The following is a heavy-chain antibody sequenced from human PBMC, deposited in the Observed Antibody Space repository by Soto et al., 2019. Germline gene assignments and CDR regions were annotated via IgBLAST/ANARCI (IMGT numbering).Heavy chain of an antibody. V-gene: IGHV3-74*01. CDR2: INTDGGTT. D-gene: IGHD1-26*01. CDR1: GFIFSSYW. CDR3: VRVGSGSYSWRDP. J-gene: IGHJ5*02. Sequence: EVQLEESGGDLVQPGGSLRLSCTASGFIFSSYWMHWVRQAPGKGLVWVSRINTDGGTTTYAASVKGRFTISRDNARNTLYLQMNSRRPEDTALYYCVRVGSGSYSWRDPWGQGTLVTFSS.